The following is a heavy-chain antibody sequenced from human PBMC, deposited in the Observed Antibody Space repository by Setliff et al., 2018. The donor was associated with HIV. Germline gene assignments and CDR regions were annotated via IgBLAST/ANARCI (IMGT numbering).Heavy chain of an antibody. V-gene: IGHV4-34*01. D-gene: IGHD3-3*01. CDR1: GGSFSGYY. CDR2: INHSGRT. CDR3: ARIFGDQGYYYGMDV. Sequence: SETLSLTCAVYGGSFSGYYWSWIRQAPGKGLEWIGEINHSGRTKYNPSLKSRVTLSVDTSKNQFSLKLTSVTAADTAVYYCARIFGDQGYYYGMDVWGQGTTVTVSS. J-gene: IGHJ6*02.